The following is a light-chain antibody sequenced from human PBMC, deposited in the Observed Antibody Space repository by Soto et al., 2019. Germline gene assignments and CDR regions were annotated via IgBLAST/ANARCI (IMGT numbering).Light chain of an antibody. Sequence: DIQMTQSPSSLSASVGDRVTITCQASRDIDKYLNWYQQKPGKAPKLPIYDASNLETGVPSRFSGSGSGTDFTFTIRGLQPEDFATYYCQQYENLPLTFGGGTKVDIK. V-gene: IGKV1-33*01. CDR2: DAS. CDR1: RDIDKY. CDR3: QQYENLPLT. J-gene: IGKJ4*01.